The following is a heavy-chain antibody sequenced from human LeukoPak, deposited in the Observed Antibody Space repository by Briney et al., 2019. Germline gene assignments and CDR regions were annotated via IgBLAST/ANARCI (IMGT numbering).Heavy chain of an antibody. CDR2: IIPGSGT. CDR3: ARNFVGAEVASPMTGYFAL. V-gene: IGHV1-69*13. CDR1: GGTFSEFD. J-gene: IGHJ2*01. D-gene: IGHD5-12*01. Sequence: SVTVSCKASGGTFSEFDISWVRQAPGQGLEWMGVIIPGSGTNYVDNLQGRLTITADESTNTAYMELRSLRSDDTAVYYCARNFVGAEVASPMTGYFALWGHGTLVTVSS.